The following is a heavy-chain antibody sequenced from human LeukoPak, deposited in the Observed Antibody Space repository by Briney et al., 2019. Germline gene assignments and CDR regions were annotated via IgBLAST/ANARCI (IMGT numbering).Heavy chain of an antibody. CDR2: INPNSGGT. Sequence: ASVKVSCKASGYTFTGYYMHWVRQAPGQGLEWMGWINPNSGGTNYAQKFQGRVTMTRDTSISTAYMELSRLRSDDTAVYYCARAVAGTGSIMYWGQGTLATVSS. V-gene: IGHV1-2*02. CDR1: GYTFTGYY. CDR3: ARAVAGTGSIMY. J-gene: IGHJ4*02. D-gene: IGHD6-19*01.